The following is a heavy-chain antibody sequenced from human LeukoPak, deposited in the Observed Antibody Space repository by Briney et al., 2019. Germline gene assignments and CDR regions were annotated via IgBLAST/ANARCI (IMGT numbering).Heavy chain of an antibody. CDR2: INSDGSST. Sequence: GSLRLSCAASGFTFSSYWMHWVRQAPGKGLVWVSRINSDGSSTSYADSVKGRFTISRDNAKNTLYLQMNSLRAEDTAVYYCARDHYYDSSGYYSGYWGQGTLVAVSS. V-gene: IGHV3-74*01. D-gene: IGHD3-22*01. J-gene: IGHJ4*02. CDR3: ARDHYYDSSGYYSGY. CDR1: GFTFSSYW.